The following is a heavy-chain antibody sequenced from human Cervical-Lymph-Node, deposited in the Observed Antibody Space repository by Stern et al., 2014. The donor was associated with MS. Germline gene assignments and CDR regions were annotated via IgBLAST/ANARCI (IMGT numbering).Heavy chain of an antibody. CDR3: ARVIRDVYNTREWGGMDV. D-gene: IGHD5-24*01. J-gene: IGHJ6*02. CDR1: GGSISSDDYY. V-gene: IGHV4-30-4*01. Sequence: VQLQESGPGLVKPSQTLSLTCTVSGGSISSDDYYWSWIRQSPGKGLEWIGYIHSSRKPYYNPSLKIPLTISLATSKNQFSLKLSSVTAADTAIYYCARVIRDVYNTREWGGMDVWGQGTTVTVSS. CDR2: IHSSRKP.